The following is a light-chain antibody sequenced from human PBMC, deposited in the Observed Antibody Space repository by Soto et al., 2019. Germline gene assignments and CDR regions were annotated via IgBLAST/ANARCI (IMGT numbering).Light chain of an antibody. CDR2: GAS. Sequence: EIVFTQCPATLSLSPGERATLSCRASQSVSSNLAWYQQKPGQAPRLLIYGASTRATGIPARFSGSGSGTEFTLTISSLQSEDFAVYYCQQYNNWPETFGQGTKVDIK. V-gene: IGKV3-15*01. J-gene: IGKJ1*01. CDR3: QQYNNWPET. CDR1: QSVSSN.